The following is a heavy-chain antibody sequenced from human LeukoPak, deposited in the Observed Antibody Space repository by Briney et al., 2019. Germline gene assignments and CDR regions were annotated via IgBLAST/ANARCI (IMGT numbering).Heavy chain of an antibody. V-gene: IGHV3-21*01. CDR3: ARGLRIAVAGTLGY. CDR2: ISSSSGYV. Sequence: GGSLRLSCAASGFTFSSYAMNWVRQAPGKGLEWVSSISSSSGYVHYIDSVKGRLTISRDNAKNSLYLQMNSLRAEDTAVYYCARGLRIAVAGTLGYWGQGTLVTVSS. D-gene: IGHD6-19*01. CDR1: GFTFSSYA. J-gene: IGHJ4*02.